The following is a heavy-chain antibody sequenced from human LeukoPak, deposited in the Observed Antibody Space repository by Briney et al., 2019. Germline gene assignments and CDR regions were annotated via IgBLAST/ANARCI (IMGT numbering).Heavy chain of an antibody. D-gene: IGHD5-12*01. J-gene: IGHJ4*02. V-gene: IGHV4-31*03. Sequence: SQTLSLTCTVSGGSISSGGFYWSWVRQPPGEGLEWIGYIFYTGITYYNPSLKSRLTISVDTSKNQFSLKLNSVTAADTAVYFCVRLVGGDIDYWGQGTLVTVSS. CDR1: GGSISSGGFY. CDR2: IFYTGIT. CDR3: VRLVGGDIDY.